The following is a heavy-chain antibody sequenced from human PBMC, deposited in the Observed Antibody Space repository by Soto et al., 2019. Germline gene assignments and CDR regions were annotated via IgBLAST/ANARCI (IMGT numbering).Heavy chain of an antibody. CDR1: GGSMSSFY. J-gene: IGHJ4*02. V-gene: IGHV4-59*01. CDR3: ARVIYSVYDSSGYALDY. CDR2: ISYLGST. D-gene: IGHD3-22*01. Sequence: QVQLQESGPGLVKPSETLSLTCSVSGGSMSSFYWSWVRQPPGKGLEWLAYISYLGSTNYNPSLKSRVTMSVDTSKNQFSLKLSSVTAADTALYYCARVIYSVYDSSGYALDYWGQGTLVTVSS.